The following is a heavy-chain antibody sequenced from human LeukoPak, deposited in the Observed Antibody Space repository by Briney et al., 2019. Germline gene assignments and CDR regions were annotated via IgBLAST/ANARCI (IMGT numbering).Heavy chain of an antibody. CDR1: GFTFSSYS. CDR2: ITSSSSTI. Sequence: GGSLRLSCAASGFTFSSYSMSWVRQAPGKGLEWISYITSSSSTIHYADSVKGRFTISRDNAKNSLYLQMNSLRAEDTAVYYCARTRSGYNMDVWAKGATVSVSS. J-gene: IGHJ6*03. D-gene: IGHD6-25*01. V-gene: IGHV3-48*01. CDR3: ARTRSGYNMDV.